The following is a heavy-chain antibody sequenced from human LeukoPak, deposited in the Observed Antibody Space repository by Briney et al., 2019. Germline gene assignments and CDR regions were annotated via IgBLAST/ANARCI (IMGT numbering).Heavy chain of an antibody. V-gene: IGHV1-2*02. D-gene: IGHD3-9*01. Sequence: ASVKVSCKASGYTFTGYYMHWMRQAPGQGLEWMGWINPNSGGTNYAQKFQGRVTMTRDTSISTAYMELSRLRSEDTAVYYCASRGYDILTGYYFQNWFDPWGQGTLVTVSS. CDR2: INPNSGGT. CDR1: GYTFTGYY. J-gene: IGHJ5*02. CDR3: ASRGYDILTGYYFQNWFDP.